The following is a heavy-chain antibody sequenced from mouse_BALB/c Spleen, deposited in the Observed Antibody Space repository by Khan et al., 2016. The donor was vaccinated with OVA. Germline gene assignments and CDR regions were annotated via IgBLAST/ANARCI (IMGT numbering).Heavy chain of an antibody. CDR1: RYSITSAYC. CDR2: ISYDGSN. CDR3: ARGGVVVPYWYFDV. D-gene: IGHD1-1*01. V-gene: IGHV3-6*02. Sequence: EVQLQESGPGLVKPSQSLSLTCSVTRYSITSAYCWTWIRQFPGNKLEWMGYISYDGSNNYNPSLKNRISIPRDTSKTQFFLKLTSVTTEDTATYYCARGGVVVPYWYFDVWGAGTTVTVSS. J-gene: IGHJ1*01.